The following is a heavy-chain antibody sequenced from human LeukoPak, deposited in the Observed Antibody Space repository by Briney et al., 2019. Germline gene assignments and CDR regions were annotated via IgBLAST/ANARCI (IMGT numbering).Heavy chain of an antibody. CDR1: GFTFSSYA. CDR2: ISYDGSNK. CDR3: ATDDYYGSGSYDAFDI. Sequence: GGSLRLSRAAPGFTFSSYAMHWVRQAPGKGLEWVAVISYDGSNKYYADSVKGRFTISRDNSKNTLYLQMNSLRAEDTAVYYCATDDYYGSGSYDAFDIWGQGTMVTVSS. V-gene: IGHV3-30-3*01. D-gene: IGHD3-10*01. J-gene: IGHJ3*02.